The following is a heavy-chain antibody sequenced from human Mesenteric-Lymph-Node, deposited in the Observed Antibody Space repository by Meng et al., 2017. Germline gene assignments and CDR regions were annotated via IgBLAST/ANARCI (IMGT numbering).Heavy chain of an antibody. Sequence: GQLLGPAPGLGKPSGTLSLTCAVSGGSISSINWWTWVRQPPGKGLEWIGEIYHSGSTNYNPSLKSRVTISVDKSKNQFSLKLSSVTAADTAVYYCARVAAAGNEWFDPWGQGTLVTVSS. CDR1: GGSISSINW. J-gene: IGHJ5*02. D-gene: IGHD6-13*01. CDR3: ARVAAAGNEWFDP. CDR2: IYHSGST. V-gene: IGHV4-4*02.